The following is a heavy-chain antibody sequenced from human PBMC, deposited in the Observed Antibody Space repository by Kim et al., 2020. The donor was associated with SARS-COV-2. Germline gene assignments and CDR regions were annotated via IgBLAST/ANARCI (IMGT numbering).Heavy chain of an antibody. V-gene: IGHV1-18*01. D-gene: IGHD3-22*01. CDR3: ARSLSHYDSSGYYVDAFDI. Sequence: ASVKVSCKASGYTFTSYGISWVRQAPGQGLEWMGWISAYNGNTNYAQKLQGRVTMTTDTSTSTAYMELRSLRSDDTAVYYCARSLSHYDSSGYYVDAFDIWGQGTMVTVSS. CDR2: ISAYNGNT. J-gene: IGHJ3*02. CDR1: GYTFTSYG.